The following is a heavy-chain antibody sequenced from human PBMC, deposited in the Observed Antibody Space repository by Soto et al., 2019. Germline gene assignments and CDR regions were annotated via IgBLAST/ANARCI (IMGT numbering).Heavy chain of an antibody. CDR1: GFTVSNHY. CDR2: IYSGGYT. V-gene: IGHV3-53*01. D-gene: IGHD3-10*01. J-gene: IGHJ4*02. CDR3: ATPPGGGGY. Sequence: EVQLVESGGGLIQPGGSLRLSCAVSGFTVSNHYMSWVRQAPGKGLEGVSVIYSGGYTAYGDSVKGRFTISRDNSKNTLQKKSRRAADPAVYYCATPPGGGGYWGQGTLVTVSS.